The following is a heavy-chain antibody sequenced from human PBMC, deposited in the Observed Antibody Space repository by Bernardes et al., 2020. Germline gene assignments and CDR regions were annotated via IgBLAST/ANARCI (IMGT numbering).Heavy chain of an antibody. Sequence: GGSLRLSCAASGFTFSSYAMSWVRQAPGKGLEWVSAISGSGGSTYYADSVKGRFTISRDNSKNTLYLQMNSLRAEDTAVYYCAKAVKRYYDSSGYYYYYYGMDVWGQGTTVTVSS. CDR1: GFTFSSYA. CDR3: AKAVKRYYDSSGYYYYYYGMDV. D-gene: IGHD3-22*01. CDR2: ISGSGGST. J-gene: IGHJ6*02. V-gene: IGHV3-23*01.